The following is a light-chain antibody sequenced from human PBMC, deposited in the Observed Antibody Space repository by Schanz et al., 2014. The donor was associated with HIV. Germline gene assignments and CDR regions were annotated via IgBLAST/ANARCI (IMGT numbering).Light chain of an antibody. CDR2: DVR. J-gene: IGLJ2*01. CDR1: SSDVGGYNY. CDR3: SSYTSSSTLVV. V-gene: IGLV2-14*03. Sequence: QSVLTQPPSASGSPGQPVTIFCTGSSSDVGGYNYVSWYQQHPGKAPKVMIYDVRNRPSGVSDRFSGSKSGNTASLTISGLQAEDEADYYCSSYTSSSTLVVFGGGTKLTVL.